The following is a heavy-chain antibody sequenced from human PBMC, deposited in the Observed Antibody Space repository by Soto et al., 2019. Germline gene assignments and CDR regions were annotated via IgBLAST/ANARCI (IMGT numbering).Heavy chain of an antibody. V-gene: IGHV1-69*12. Sequence: QVQLEQSGAEVKKPGSSVKVSCKASGGTFSNSAISWVRQAPGQGLEWLGGIMPIFRTPDYAQKFQGRGPITADESSSTAYMELSGLRSDDTAVYYCARDKARLQLGGNYYYMLDVWGQGTTVTVSS. CDR2: IMPIFRTP. J-gene: IGHJ6*02. CDR3: ARDKARLQLGGNYYYMLDV. CDR1: GGTFSNSA. D-gene: IGHD1-26*01.